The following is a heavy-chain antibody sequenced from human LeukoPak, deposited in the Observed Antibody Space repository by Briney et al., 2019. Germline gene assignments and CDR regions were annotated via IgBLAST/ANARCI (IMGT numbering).Heavy chain of an antibody. CDR2: IYPGDSDT. CDR3: ARRNDILTGYTDY. CDR1: GYNFNSHW. J-gene: IGHJ4*02. Sequence: GESLKISCKGSGYNFNSHWIGWVRQMPGKGLEWMGIIYPGDSDTRYSPSFQGQVTISADKSISTAYLQWSSLKASDTAMYYCARRNDILTGYTDYWGQGTLVTVSS. D-gene: IGHD3-9*01. V-gene: IGHV5-51*01.